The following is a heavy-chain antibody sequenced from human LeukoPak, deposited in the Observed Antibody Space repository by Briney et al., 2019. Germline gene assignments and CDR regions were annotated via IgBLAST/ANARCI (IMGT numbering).Heavy chain of an antibody. CDR1: GGSISSYY. J-gene: IGHJ3*02. Sequence: SETLSLTCTVSGGSISSYYWSWIRQPPGKGLEWIGYIYYSGSTNYNPSLKSRVTISVDTSKNQFSLKLSSVTAADTAVYYCARDTKYSWNAFDIWGQGTMVTVSS. CDR3: ARDTKYSWNAFDI. CDR2: IYYSGST. V-gene: IGHV4-59*12. D-gene: IGHD2-15*01.